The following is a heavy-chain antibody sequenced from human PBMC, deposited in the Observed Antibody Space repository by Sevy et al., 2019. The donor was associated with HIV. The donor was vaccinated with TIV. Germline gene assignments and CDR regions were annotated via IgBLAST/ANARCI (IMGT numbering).Heavy chain of an antibody. CDR2: VKSKTDGGTI. J-gene: IGHJ4*02. CDR1: GFNFRLTW. Sequence: GGSLRLSCAASGFNFRLTWMSWVRQAPGKGLQWVGRVKSKTDGGTIDYATPVKGRFSISRDDSKDTLYLQMNSLKSGDTGMHFCNTDAQRSSYYPEGDHDFWGQGTLVTVSS. D-gene: IGHD3-22*01. CDR3: NTDAQRSSYYPEGDHDF. V-gene: IGHV3-15*01.